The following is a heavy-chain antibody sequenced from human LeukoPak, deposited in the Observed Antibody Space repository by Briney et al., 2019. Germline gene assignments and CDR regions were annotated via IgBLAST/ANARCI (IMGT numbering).Heavy chain of an antibody. CDR3: TRMTTGHDY. CDR2: INHSGYT. J-gene: IGHJ4*02. CDR1: GVSFNDYY. V-gene: IGHV4-34*01. Sequence: SETLSLTCAVSGVSFNDYYWSWVRETPGRGLEWIGEINHSGYTNDSPSLKSRVSLSIDTSTKQFSLHLSSVTVADTGIYYCTRMTTGHDYWGQGTLVTVSS. D-gene: IGHD4-17*01.